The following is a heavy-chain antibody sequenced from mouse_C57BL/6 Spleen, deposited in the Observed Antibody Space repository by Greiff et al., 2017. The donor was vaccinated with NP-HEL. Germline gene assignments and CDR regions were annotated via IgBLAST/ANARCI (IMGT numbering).Heavy chain of an antibody. Sequence: QVQLQQSGPELVKPGASVKISCKASGYAFSSSWMNWVKPRPGKGLEWIGRIYPGDGDTNYNGKFKGKATLTADKSSSTAYMQLSSLTSEDSAVYFSARRSYDYWDFDVWGTGATVTVAS. J-gene: IGHJ1*03. CDR2: IYPGDGDT. CDR1: GYAFSSSW. CDR3: ARRSYDYWDFDV. V-gene: IGHV1-82*01. D-gene: IGHD2-3*01.